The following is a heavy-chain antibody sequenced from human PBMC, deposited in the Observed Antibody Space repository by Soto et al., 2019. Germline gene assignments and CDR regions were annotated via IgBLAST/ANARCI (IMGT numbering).Heavy chain of an antibody. CDR2: MNQDGTIT. V-gene: IGHV3-7*05. J-gene: IGHJ3*02. D-gene: IGHD3-16*02. CDR1: GFTFNNYW. CDR3: ARPLSRTFDI. Sequence: EVQLVESGGGLVQPGGSLRLSCAASGFTFNNYWMTWVRQAPGKGLEWVAHMNQDGTITSYLDSVKGRFAISRDNAENSLYLQMNSLRAGDTAVYFCARPLSRTFDIWGQGTMVTVS.